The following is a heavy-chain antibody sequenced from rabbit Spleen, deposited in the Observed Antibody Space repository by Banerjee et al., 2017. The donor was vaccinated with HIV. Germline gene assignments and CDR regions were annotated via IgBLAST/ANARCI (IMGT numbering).Heavy chain of an antibody. CDR2: IDGGNGNT. Sequence: QEQLVESGGGLVQPEGSLTLTCTASGFSFSSIYYMCWVRQAPGKGLEWIACIDGGNGNTYYASWAKGRFTISKTSSTTVTLQMTSLTAADTATYFCARDGSGYDSPTYFKLWGPGHPGHRL. V-gene: IGHV1S45*01. CDR3: ARDGSGYDSPTYFKL. J-gene: IGHJ4*01. D-gene: IGHD1-1*01. CDR1: GFSFSSIYY.